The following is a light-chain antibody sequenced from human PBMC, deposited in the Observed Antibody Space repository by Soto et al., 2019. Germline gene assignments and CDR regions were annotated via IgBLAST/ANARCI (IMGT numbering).Light chain of an antibody. CDR3: QKYNRAPWT. J-gene: IGKJ1*01. V-gene: IGKV1-27*01. Sequence: DITMTQSPSSLSASVGDRVTITCRASQGISNYLAWYQQKPGKVPKLLIYAASTLQSGVPSRFSGSGSGTDITLNISSLQPEDVATYYWQKYNRAPWTFGQGTKVEIK. CDR2: AAS. CDR1: QGISNY.